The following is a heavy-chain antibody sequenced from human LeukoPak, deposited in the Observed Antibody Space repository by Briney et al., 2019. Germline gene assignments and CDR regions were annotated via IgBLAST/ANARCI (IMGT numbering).Heavy chain of an antibody. CDR3: ARSRSSEPHDSKSWFDP. Sequence: PVKVSCKASGGTFSSYAISWVRQAPGQGLEWMGGIIPIFGTANYAQKFQGRVTITADESTSTAYMELSSLRSEDTAVYYCARSRSSEPHDSKSWFDPWGQGTLVTVSS. CDR1: GGTFSSYA. CDR2: IIPIFGTA. D-gene: IGHD3-22*01. J-gene: IGHJ5*02. V-gene: IGHV1-69*13.